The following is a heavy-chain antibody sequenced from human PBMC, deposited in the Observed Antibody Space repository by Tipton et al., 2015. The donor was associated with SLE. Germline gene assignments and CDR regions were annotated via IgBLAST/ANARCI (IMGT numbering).Heavy chain of an antibody. Sequence: LRLSCTASGFTFGDYAMSWVRQAPGKGLEWIGEINHSGSTNYNPSLKSRVTISVDTSKNQFSLKLSSVTAADTAVYYCARGPIEGYYYYYMDVWGKGTTVTVSS. V-gene: IGHV4-34*01. D-gene: IGHD1-26*01. CDR1: GFTFGDYA. CDR3: ARGPIEGYYYYYMDV. J-gene: IGHJ6*03. CDR2: INHSGST.